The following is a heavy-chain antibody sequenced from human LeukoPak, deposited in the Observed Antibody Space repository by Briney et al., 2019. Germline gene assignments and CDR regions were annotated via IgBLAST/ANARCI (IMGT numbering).Heavy chain of an antibody. CDR3: ARWELSGRVMERLSWIDH. D-gene: IGHD3-16*02. CDR1: GFTFDDFG. J-gene: IGHJ4*02. CDR2: INWNGGGT. V-gene: IGHV3-20*04. Sequence: GGSLRLSCAASGFTFDDFGMTWVRQAPGKGLEWVSGINWNGGGTGYADSVKGRVTISIDNAKKILSLQMNNLRVEDTAVYYCARWELSGRVMERLSWIDHWGQGALVTVSS.